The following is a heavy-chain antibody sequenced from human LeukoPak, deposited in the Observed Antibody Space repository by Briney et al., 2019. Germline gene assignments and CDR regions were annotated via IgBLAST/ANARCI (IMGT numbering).Heavy chain of an antibody. D-gene: IGHD3-10*01. CDR1: GFTFSNFA. CDR3: AKDTAPYYYGSGSYYRPYYYGMDV. Sequence: PGGSLRLSCAASGFTFSNFAMSWVRQPPGKGLEWVSTLGGGGIDTYYADSVKGRFTISRDNSKNTLYLHMNSLRAEDTAVYYCAKDTAPYYYGSGSYYRPYYYGMDVWGQGTTVTVSS. CDR2: LGGGGIDT. V-gene: IGHV3-23*01. J-gene: IGHJ6*02.